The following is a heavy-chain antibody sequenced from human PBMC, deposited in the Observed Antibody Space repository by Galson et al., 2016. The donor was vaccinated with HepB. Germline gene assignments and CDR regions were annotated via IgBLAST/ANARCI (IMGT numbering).Heavy chain of an antibody. CDR3: AREDIVATISP. CDR1: GYTFIGYY. CDR2: INPGTGDT. Sequence: SVKVSCKASGYTFIGYYLHWMRHAPGHGIEWMGRINPGTGDTEYAEKFKGRVTMTGDTSRNSAYMNLSGLRFDDTAIYYCAREDIVATISPWGQGTQVSVSS. D-gene: IGHD5-12*01. J-gene: IGHJ5*02. V-gene: IGHV1-2*06.